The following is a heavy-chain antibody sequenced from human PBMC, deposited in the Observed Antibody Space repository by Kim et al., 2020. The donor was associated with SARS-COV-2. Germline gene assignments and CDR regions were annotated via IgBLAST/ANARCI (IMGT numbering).Heavy chain of an antibody. CDR2: IGGRGANT. V-gene: IGHV3-23*01. D-gene: IGHD1-26*01. J-gene: IGHJ4*02. CDR1: GFTFSSYA. Sequence: GGSLRLSCAASGFTFSSYAMSWVRQAPGKGLQWVSAIGGRGANTYYADSVKGRFTISRDNSKNTLFLQLNSLRAEDTAVYYCAKFAVGHIYHDYWGQGTLAAVSS. CDR3: AKFAVGHIYHDY.